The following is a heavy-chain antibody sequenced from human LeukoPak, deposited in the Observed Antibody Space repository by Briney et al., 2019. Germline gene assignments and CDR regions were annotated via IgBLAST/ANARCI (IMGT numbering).Heavy chain of an antibody. V-gene: IGHV5-51*01. CDR2: IYPGDSDT. CDR3: ARGGTYYYYFDY. J-gene: IGHJ4*02. CDR1: GYRFTSYW. D-gene: IGHD1-26*01. Sequence: GKSLKISFKGSGYRFTSYWIGWVRPMPGKGLEWMGIIYPGDSDTRYSPSFQGQVTISVDKSISTAYLQWSSLKASDTAMYYCARGGTYYYYFDYWGQGTLVTVSS.